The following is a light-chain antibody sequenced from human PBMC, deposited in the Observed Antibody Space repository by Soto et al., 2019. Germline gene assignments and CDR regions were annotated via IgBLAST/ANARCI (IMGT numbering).Light chain of an antibody. Sequence: QSALIQPASVSGSPGQSITISCTGTSSDVGGYNYVSWYQQHPGKAPKLMIYEVGNRPSGVSNRFSGSKSGNTASLTISGLQAEDEADYYCSSYTSSSTLEVVFGGGTKLTVL. V-gene: IGLV2-14*01. CDR1: SSDVGGYNY. CDR2: EVG. J-gene: IGLJ2*01. CDR3: SSYTSSSTLEVV.